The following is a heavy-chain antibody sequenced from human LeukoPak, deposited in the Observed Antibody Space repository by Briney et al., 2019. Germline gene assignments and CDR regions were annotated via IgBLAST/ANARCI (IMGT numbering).Heavy chain of an antibody. CDR1: GFTFSNYA. V-gene: IGHV3-30*18. CDR3: AKGDYGDYVEYFQH. J-gene: IGHJ1*01. Sequence: GGSPRLSCAASGFTFSNYAMSWVRQAPGKGLEWVAVISYDGSNKYYADSVKGRFTISRDNSKNTLYLQMNSLRAEDTAVYYCAKGDYGDYVEYFQHWGQGTLVTVSS. D-gene: IGHD4-17*01. CDR2: ISYDGSNK.